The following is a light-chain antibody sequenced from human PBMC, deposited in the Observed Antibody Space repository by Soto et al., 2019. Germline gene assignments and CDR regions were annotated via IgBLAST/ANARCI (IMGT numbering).Light chain of an antibody. V-gene: IGKV1-39*01. CDR3: QQTYSTPRT. J-gene: IGKJ1*01. Sequence: DIQMTQSPSSLSASVGDRVTMTCRASQTISSYLNWYQQKPGKAPNLLIYAASSLQSGVPSRFSGSGSGTDFTLTINSLQHEDFAIYYCQQTYSTPRTFGQGTKVEIK. CDR1: QTISSY. CDR2: AAS.